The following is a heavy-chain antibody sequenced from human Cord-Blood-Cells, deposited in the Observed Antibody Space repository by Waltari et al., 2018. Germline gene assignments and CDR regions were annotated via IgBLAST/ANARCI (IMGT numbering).Heavy chain of an antibody. V-gene: IGHV1-69*18. D-gene: IGHD5-12*01. CDR3: ARGVATILANYWYFDL. CDR2: IIPNFGTA. J-gene: IGHJ2*01. CDR1: GGTFSSYA. Sequence: QVQLVQSGAEVKKPGSSVKVSCKASGGTFSSYAISWVRQAPGQGLEWMGRIIPNFGTANYAQKCQGRVTITADEATSTAYMELSSLRSEDTAVYYCARGVATILANYWYFDLWGRGTLVTVSS.